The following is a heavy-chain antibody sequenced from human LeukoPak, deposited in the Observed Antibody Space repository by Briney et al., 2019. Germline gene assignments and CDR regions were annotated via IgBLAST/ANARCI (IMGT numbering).Heavy chain of an antibody. CDR3: AREYYYDSSGYYEGFDY. J-gene: IGHJ4*02. CDR1: GFTFSSYS. D-gene: IGHD3-22*01. Sequence: GGSLRLSRAASGFTFSSYSMNWVRQAPGKGLEWVSSISSSSSYIYYADSVKGRFTISRDNAKNSLYLQMNSLRAEDTAVYYCAREYYYDSSGYYEGFDYWGQGTLVTVSS. V-gene: IGHV3-21*01. CDR2: ISSSSSYI.